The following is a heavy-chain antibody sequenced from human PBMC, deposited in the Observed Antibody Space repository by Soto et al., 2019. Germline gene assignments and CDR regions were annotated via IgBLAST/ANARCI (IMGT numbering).Heavy chain of an antibody. CDR2: INSDGSST. Sequence: LRLSCAASGFTFSSYWMHWVRQAPGKGLVWVSRINSDGSSTSYADSVKGRFTISRGNAKNTLYLQMNSLRAEDTAVYYCARADILTGPHVVTDVWGQGTTVTVSS. D-gene: IGHD3-9*01. J-gene: IGHJ6*02. CDR1: GFTFSSYW. V-gene: IGHV3-74*01. CDR3: ARADILTGPHVVTDV.